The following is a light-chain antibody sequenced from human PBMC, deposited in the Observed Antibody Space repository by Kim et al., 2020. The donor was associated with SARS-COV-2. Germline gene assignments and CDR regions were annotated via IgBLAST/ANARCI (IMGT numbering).Light chain of an antibody. CDR3: CSYAGSSTYV. Sequence: GQSVSGSGPGTSSDVGSYNLVSWYQHHPGKAPKLMIYEVSKRPSGVSNRFSGSKSGNTASLTISGLQAEDEADYYCCSYAGSSTYVFGGGTQLTVL. CDR1: SSDVGSYNL. V-gene: IGLV2-23*02. J-gene: IGLJ2*01. CDR2: EVS.